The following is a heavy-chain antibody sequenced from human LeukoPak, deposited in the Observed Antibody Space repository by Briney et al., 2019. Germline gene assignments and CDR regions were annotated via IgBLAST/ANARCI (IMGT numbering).Heavy chain of an antibody. V-gene: IGHV4-38-2*02. CDR1: GYSISSGYY. J-gene: IGHJ5*02. CDR3: ARDLGGITIFGVVITNWFDP. D-gene: IGHD3-3*01. Sequence: SETLSLTCTVSGYSISSGYYWGWIRQPPGKGLEWIGSIYHSGSTYYNPSLKSRVTISVDTSKNQFSLKLSSVTAADTAVYYCARDLGGITIFGVVITNWFDPWGQGTLVTASS. CDR2: IYHSGST.